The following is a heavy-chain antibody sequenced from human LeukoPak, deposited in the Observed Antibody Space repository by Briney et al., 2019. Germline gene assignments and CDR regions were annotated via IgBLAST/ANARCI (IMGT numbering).Heavy chain of an antibody. J-gene: IGHJ6*02. CDR3: AKDPDYGGNSRYGMNV. V-gene: IGHV3-43*02. CDR2: ISANGGST. CDR1: EFTFGDSA. Sequence: GGSLRLSFAASEFTFGDSAIHCVRQGPGKGLEWVSLISANGGSTSYADSVKGRFTISRDNSKNSLYLQMNSLRPEDTALYYCAKDPDYGGNSRYGMNVWGQGTTVTVSS. D-gene: IGHD4-23*01.